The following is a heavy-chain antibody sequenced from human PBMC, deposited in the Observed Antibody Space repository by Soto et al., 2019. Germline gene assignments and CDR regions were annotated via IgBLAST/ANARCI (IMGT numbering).Heavy chain of an antibody. D-gene: IGHD2-8*01. Sequence: QGQLVQSGGEVKKPGASVKVSCKASGYTFTRYGISWVRQAPGQGLEWMGWISGYNGDTKYAQKFQGRVTMTVDTSTTTAYMELGSLTSDDRAVYYCAKNGQPPYYYYGMDVW. CDR2: ISGYNGDT. CDR1: GYTFTRYG. V-gene: IGHV1-18*01. J-gene: IGHJ6*01. CDR3: AKNGQPPYYYYGMDV.